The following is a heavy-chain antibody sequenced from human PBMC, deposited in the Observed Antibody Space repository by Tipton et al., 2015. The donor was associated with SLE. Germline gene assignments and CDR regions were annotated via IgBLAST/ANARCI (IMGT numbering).Heavy chain of an antibody. CDR2: IYYSGST. CDR3: ARDSRTYYDFWSGYSFED. D-gene: IGHD3-3*01. Sequence: TLSLTCTVSGASISSGDYHWSWIRQPPGKGLEWIGYIYYSGSTNYNPSLKSRVTISVDTSKNQFSLKLSSVTAADTAVYYCARDSRTYYDFWSGYSFEDWGQGTLVTVSS. J-gene: IGHJ4*02. V-gene: IGHV4-61*08. CDR1: GASISSGDYH.